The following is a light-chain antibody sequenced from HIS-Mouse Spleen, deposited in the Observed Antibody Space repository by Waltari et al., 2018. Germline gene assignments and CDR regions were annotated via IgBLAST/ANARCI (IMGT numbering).Light chain of an antibody. V-gene: IGLV3-19*01. CDR2: GKN. Sequence: SSELTQDPAVSVALGQTVRITCQGDSLRSYYASWYQQKPGQAPVLVIYGKNNRPSGIPDRFAGSSSGNTASLTITGAQAEDEADYCCNSRDSSGNHLVFGGGTKLTVL. CDR3: NSRDSSGNHLV. CDR1: SLRSYY. J-gene: IGLJ3*02.